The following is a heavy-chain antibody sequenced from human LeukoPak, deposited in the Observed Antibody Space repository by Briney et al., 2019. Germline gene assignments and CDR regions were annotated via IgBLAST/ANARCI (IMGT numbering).Heavy chain of an antibody. Sequence: EASVKVSCKASGYTFTGYYMHWVRQAPGQGPEWMGWINPNSGGTNYAQKFQGRVTMTRDTSISTAYMELSRLRSDDTAVYYCARSQDIVVVPAAYADYWGQGTLVTVSS. V-gene: IGHV1-2*02. J-gene: IGHJ4*02. D-gene: IGHD2-2*01. CDR3: ARSQDIVVVPAAYADY. CDR2: INPNSGGT. CDR1: GYTFTGYY.